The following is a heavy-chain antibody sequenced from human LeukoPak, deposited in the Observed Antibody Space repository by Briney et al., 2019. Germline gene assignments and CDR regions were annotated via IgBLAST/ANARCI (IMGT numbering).Heavy chain of an antibody. J-gene: IGHJ5*02. V-gene: IGHV1-2*06. CDR3: ARVVAVAKNWFDP. D-gene: IGHD6-19*01. Sequence: ASVKVSCKASGYTFTGYYMHLVRQAPGQGLEWMGRINPNSGGTNYAQKFQGRVTMTRDTSISTAYMELSRLRSEDKAVYYCARVVAVAKNWFDPWGQGTLVTVSS. CDR2: INPNSGGT. CDR1: GYTFTGYY.